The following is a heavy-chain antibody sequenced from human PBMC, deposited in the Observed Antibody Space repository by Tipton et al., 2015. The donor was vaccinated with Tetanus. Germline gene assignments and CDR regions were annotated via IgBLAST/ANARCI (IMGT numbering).Heavy chain of an antibody. CDR1: GGSIRTSTW. Sequence: GLVKPSGTLSVTCAVSGGSIRTSTWWTWVRQPPGKGLEWIGEVHPRGSTNYNPSLKSRVTISLDTSKTHFYLNPSSVTAADTAVYYCARIYDFWSGYYSDHWGQGTLVTVSS. CDR3: ARIYDFWSGYYSDH. J-gene: IGHJ4*02. V-gene: IGHV4-4*02. D-gene: IGHD3-3*01. CDR2: VHPRGST.